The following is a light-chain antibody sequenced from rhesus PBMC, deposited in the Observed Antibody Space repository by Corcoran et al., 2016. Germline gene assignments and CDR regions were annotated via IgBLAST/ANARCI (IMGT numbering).Light chain of an antibody. J-gene: IGKJ1*01. Sequence: DIQMTQSPSSLSASVGDKVTITCRASQGISSWLAWYQQKPGKAPKLLIYAATSLQSGDPSRFSGAGSGTDYTLTISSLQPEEFATYYCQQGYNTPWTFGQGTKVEIK. CDR3: QQGYNTPWT. CDR2: AAT. CDR1: QGISSW. V-gene: IGKV1-18*01.